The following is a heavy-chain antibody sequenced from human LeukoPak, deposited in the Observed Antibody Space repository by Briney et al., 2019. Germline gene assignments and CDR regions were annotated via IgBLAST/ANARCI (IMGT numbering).Heavy chain of an antibody. CDR1: GGSISSGSYY. V-gene: IGHV4-61*02. Sequence: SQTLSLTCTVSGGSISSGSYYWSWIRQPAGTGLEWIGRISTSGSTNYNPSLKSRVTMSVDTSKNQFSLKLSSVTAADTAVYYCARVLPANYDILTDPFSWFDPWGQGTLVTVSS. J-gene: IGHJ5*02. CDR3: ARVLPANYDILTDPFSWFDP. D-gene: IGHD3-9*01. CDR2: ISTSGST.